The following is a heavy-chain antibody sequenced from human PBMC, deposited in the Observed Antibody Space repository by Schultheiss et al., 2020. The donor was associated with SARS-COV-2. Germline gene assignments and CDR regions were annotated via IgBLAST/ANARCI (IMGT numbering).Heavy chain of an antibody. Sequence: ASVKVSCKASGYTFTVYHIHWVRQAPGQGLEWMGRINPTSGGTNYAQKFQGRVTMTRDTSISTAYMELSRLRSGDTAVYYCAREGTYYDFWSGLPYYYGMDVWGQGTTVTVSS. V-gene: IGHV1-2*06. CDR2: INPTSGGT. CDR3: AREGTYYDFWSGLPYYYGMDV. CDR1: GYTFTVYH. J-gene: IGHJ6*02. D-gene: IGHD3-3*01.